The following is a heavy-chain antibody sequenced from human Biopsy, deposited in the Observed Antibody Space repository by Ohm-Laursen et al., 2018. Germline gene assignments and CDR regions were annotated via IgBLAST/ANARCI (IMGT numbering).Heavy chain of an antibody. CDR1: GFPFSTYA. CDR3: AKDLKWDVSADYFDF. D-gene: IGHD1-26*01. Sequence: SLRLSCAASGFPFSTYAMSWVRQTPGKGLEWVSSINGGGDGTFYADSVKGRFSISRDNSKNTLYLQMKSLGAEDTALYYCAKDLKWDVSADYFDFWGQGTLVTVSS. J-gene: IGHJ4*02. CDR2: INGGGDGT. V-gene: IGHV3-23*01.